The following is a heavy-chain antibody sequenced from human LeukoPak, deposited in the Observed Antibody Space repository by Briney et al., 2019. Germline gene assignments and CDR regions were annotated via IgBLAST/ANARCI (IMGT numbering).Heavy chain of an antibody. Sequence: GASVKVSCKASGGTFSSYAISWVRQAPGQGLEWMGRIIPILGIANYAQKFQGRVTITADESTSTAYMELSSLRSEDTAVYYCASGWYDGQEGAFDIWGQGTMVTVSS. CDR3: ASGWYDGQEGAFDI. D-gene: IGHD6-19*01. CDR2: IIPILGIA. V-gene: IGHV1-69*04. J-gene: IGHJ3*02. CDR1: GGTFSSYA.